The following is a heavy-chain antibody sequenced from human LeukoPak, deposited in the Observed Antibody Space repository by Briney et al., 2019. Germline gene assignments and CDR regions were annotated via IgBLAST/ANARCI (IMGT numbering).Heavy chain of an antibody. J-gene: IGHJ6*02. Sequence: PSETLSLTCTVSGGSISSYYWSWIRQPPGKGLEWIGYIYYSGSTNYNPSLKSRVTISVDTSKNRFSLKLSSVTAADTAVYYCARDAVSALYGMDVWGQGTTVTVSS. CDR1: GGSISSYY. CDR2: IYYSGST. D-gene: IGHD2-8*01. CDR3: ARDAVSALYGMDV. V-gene: IGHV4-59*01.